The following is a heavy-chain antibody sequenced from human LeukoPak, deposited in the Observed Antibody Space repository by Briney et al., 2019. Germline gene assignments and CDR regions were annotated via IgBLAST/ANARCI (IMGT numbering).Heavy chain of an antibody. J-gene: IGHJ3*02. CDR1: GGSISSSSYY. D-gene: IGHD2-2*01. CDR2: ICYSGST. V-gene: IGHV4-39*07. CDR3: ARGAIVVVPAAVNDAFDI. Sequence: SETLSLTCTVSGGSISSSSYYWGWIRQPPGKGLEWIGSICYSGSTYYNPSLKSRVTISVDTSKNQFSLKLSSVTAADTAVYYCARGAIVVVPAAVNDAFDIWGQGTMVTVSS.